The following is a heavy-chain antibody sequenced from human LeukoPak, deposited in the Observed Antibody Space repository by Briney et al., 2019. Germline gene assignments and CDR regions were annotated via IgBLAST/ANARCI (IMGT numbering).Heavy chain of an antibody. V-gene: IGHV3-33*01. J-gene: IGHJ6*02. CDR2: VWYDGSNK. CDR3: ARRLKYSPIPDYGMDV. CDR1: GFTFSSYG. Sequence: PGGSLRLSCAASGFTFSSYGFHWVRQAPAQGLEWVAVVWYDGSNKYYADSVKGRFTISRDNSKNTLYLQMNRMSAEDTAVYYWARRLKYSPIPDYGMDVWGQGTTVTVSS. D-gene: IGHD2-2*02.